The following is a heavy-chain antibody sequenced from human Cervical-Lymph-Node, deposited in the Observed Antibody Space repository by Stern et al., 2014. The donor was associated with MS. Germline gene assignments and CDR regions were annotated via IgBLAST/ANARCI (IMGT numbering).Heavy chain of an antibody. Sequence: VQLVESGSEVRKPGSSVNVTCKASGGTFRSFAVNWVRQAPGQGLEWVGGIIPVFGTPTYAQKFQGRVTIISDESTNTVYVELSSLTTDDTATYFCASAHPATRRGYKGMNVWGQGTTIAVSS. J-gene: IGHJ6*02. CDR3: ASAHPATRRGYKGMNV. CDR1: GGTFRSFA. D-gene: IGHD2-2*01. V-gene: IGHV1-69*01. CDR2: IIPVFGTP.